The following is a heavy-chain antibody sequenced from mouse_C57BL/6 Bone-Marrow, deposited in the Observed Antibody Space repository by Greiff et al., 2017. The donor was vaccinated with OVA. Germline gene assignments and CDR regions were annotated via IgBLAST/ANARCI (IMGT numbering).Heavy chain of an antibody. V-gene: IGHV1-59*01. J-gene: IGHJ4*01. CDR3: APRFGSMDY. CDR1: GYTFTSYW. CDR2: IDPSDSYT. Sequence: VQLQQPGAELVRPGTSVKLSCKASGYTFTSYWMHWVKQRPGQGLEWIGVIDPSDSYTNYNQKFKGKATLTVDTSSSTAYMQLSSLTSEDSAVYYCAPRFGSMDYWGQGTSVTVSS.